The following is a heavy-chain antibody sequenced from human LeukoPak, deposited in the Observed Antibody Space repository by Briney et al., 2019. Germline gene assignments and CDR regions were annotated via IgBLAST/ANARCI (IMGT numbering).Heavy chain of an antibody. D-gene: IGHD3-16*02. V-gene: IGHV4-59*08. CDR3: ARHIGGGIEDMDV. CDR1: GGSIGTYY. J-gene: IGHJ6*03. Sequence: PSETLSLTCTVSGGSIGTYYWSWVRQTPGKGLEWIGYIYVTGNRYNPYLQSRVTISVDTSRNQFFLKMSSVTAADTAVYYCARHIGGGIEDMDVWGKGTKVTVSS. CDR2: IYVTGN.